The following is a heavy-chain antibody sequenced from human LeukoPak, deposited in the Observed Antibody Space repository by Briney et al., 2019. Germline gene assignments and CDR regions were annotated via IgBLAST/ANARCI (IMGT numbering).Heavy chain of an antibody. CDR3: ARPAVPLGHAGAFDI. CDR2: INPNTGGT. D-gene: IGHD3-16*01. V-gene: IGHV1-2*02. J-gene: IGHJ3*02. Sequence: GASVKVSCKTSGYTFTGYYMHWVRQAPGHGLEWMGWINPNTGGTNYAQNFQGRVTMTRDTSISTAYMELSRLRSDDTAVYYCARPAVPLGHAGAFDIWGQGTMVTVSS. CDR1: GYTFTGYY.